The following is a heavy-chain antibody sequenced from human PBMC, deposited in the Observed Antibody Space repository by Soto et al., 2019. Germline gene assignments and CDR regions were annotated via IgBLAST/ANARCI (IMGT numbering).Heavy chain of an antibody. Sequence: ASVKVSCKASGYTFTGYYMHWVRQAPGQGLEWMGWINPNSGGTNYAQKFQGRVTMTRDTSISTAYMELSRLRSDDTAVYYCARDGPASGGYKGIDIWGQGTMVTVSS. J-gene: IGHJ3*02. V-gene: IGHV1-2*02. CDR3: ARDGPASGGYKGIDI. CDR1: GYTFTGYY. CDR2: INPNSGGT. D-gene: IGHD5-12*01.